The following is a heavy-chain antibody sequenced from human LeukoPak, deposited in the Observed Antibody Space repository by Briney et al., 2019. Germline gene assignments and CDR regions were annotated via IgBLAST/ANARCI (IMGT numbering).Heavy chain of an antibody. V-gene: IGHV3-21*04. D-gene: IGHD1-7*01. CDR2: VSPSSPNK. J-gene: IGHJ4*02. Sequence: GGSLRLSCGGSGFAFRDYTMNWVRQAPGKGLEWVSSVSPSSPNKTYADSVAGRFTIPRDNAKNSLYLHRNTLRAEDTAIYYCGRDRGRELSPFEYWGQGTMVSVSS. CDR3: GRDRGRELSPFEY. CDR1: GFAFRDYT.